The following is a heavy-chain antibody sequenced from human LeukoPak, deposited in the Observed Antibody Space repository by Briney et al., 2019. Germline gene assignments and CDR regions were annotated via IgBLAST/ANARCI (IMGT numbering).Heavy chain of an antibody. CDR3: ARDPASYNWNYVGYMDV. CDR2: ISYTGTYI. CDR1: AFSLNTYN. Sequence: PGGSLRLSCAASAFSLNTYNMNWVRQAPGKGLEWVSSISYTGTYIYYADSVKGRFTISRDNAQNSLYLQMNSLRAEDTAVYYCARDPASYNWNYVGYMDVWGKGTTVSVSS. J-gene: IGHJ6*03. D-gene: IGHD1-7*01. V-gene: IGHV3-21*01.